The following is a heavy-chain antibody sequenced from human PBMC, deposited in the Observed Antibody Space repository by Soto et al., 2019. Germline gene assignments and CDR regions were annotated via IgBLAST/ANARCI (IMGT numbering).Heavy chain of an antibody. CDR2: MSGAGRSS. J-gene: IGHJ4*02. CDR3: AKGPIFGVENIYDY. CDR1: GFTFSSYA. Sequence: VQLLESGGDLVQPGVSLRLSCAASGFTFSSYAMSWVRQAPGKGLEWVSSMSGAGRSSYDADSVKGRFTISRDNSKNTLYLQMNNLRAEDTALYYCAKGPIFGVENIYDYWGQGTLVTVSS. D-gene: IGHD3-3*01. V-gene: IGHV3-23*01.